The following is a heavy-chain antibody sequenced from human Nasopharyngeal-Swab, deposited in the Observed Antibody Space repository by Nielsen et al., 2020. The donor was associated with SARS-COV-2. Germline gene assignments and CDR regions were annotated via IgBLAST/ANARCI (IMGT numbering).Heavy chain of an antibody. J-gene: IGHJ4*02. CDR2: ISYDGSNK. Sequence: GGSLRLSCAASGLTFSSYGMHWVRQAPGKGLEWVAVISYDGSNKYYADSVKGRFTISRDNSKNTLYLQMNSLRAEDTAVYYCAKELSARVVTPTYYFDYWGQGTLVTVSS. V-gene: IGHV3-30*18. CDR3: AKELSARVVTPTYYFDY. D-gene: IGHD3-22*01. CDR1: GLTFSSYG.